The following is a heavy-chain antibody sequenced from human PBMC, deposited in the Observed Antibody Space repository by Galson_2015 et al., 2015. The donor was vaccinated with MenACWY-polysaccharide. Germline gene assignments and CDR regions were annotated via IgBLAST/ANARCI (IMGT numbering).Heavy chain of an antibody. Sequence: SLRLSCAASGFTFSTYAMSWVRQAPGKGLEWVSRISDSGGRTFYADSVKGRFTISRDNSKNMLYLQMNSLRVDDAAVYYCASEDAYYYGMDVWGQGTTVTVSS. CDR3: ASEDAYYYGMDV. CDR2: ISDSGGRT. CDR1: GFTFSTYA. V-gene: IGHV3-23*01. J-gene: IGHJ6*02.